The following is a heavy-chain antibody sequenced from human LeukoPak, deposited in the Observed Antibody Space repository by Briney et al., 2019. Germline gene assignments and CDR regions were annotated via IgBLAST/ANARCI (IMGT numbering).Heavy chain of an antibody. Sequence: GGSLRLSCAASGFTVSSSYMSWVRQAPGKGLEWVSVIYSGGSTYYADSVKGRFTISRHNSKNTLYLQMNSLRAEDTAVYYCARVSASGMDVWGQGTTVTVSS. D-gene: IGHD3-10*01. CDR1: GFTVSSSY. V-gene: IGHV3-53*04. J-gene: IGHJ6*02. CDR3: ARVSASGMDV. CDR2: IYSGGST.